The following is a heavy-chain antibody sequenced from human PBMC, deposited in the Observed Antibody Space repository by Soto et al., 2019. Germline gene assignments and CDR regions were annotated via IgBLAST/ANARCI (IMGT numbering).Heavy chain of an antibody. CDR1: GGSISSGDYY. D-gene: IGHD6-6*01. Sequence: PSETLSLTCTVSGGSISSGDYYWSWIRQPPGKGLEWIGYIYYSGSTYYNPSLKSRVTISVDTSKNQFSLKLSSVTAADTAVYYCARDSSSSPYYYYGMDVWGQGTTVTVSS. CDR2: IYYSGST. CDR3: ARDSSSSPYYYYGMDV. V-gene: IGHV4-30-4*01. J-gene: IGHJ6*02.